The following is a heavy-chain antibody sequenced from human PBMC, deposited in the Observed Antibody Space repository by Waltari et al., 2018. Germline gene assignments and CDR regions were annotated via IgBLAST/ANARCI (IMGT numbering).Heavy chain of an antibody. J-gene: IGHJ6*03. CDR3: AADSSSAGHYYYYMDV. CDR1: GFTFTSSA. CDR2: SVVGSGNT. V-gene: IGHV1-58*02. D-gene: IGHD6-6*01. Sequence: QMQLVQSGPEVKKPGTSVKVSCKASGFTFTSSAMQWVRQARGQRLEWIGWSVVGSGNTSYAQKLEERVTLTRDMSTSTAYMELSSLRSEDTAVYYCAADSSSAGHYYYYMDVWGKGTTVTISS.